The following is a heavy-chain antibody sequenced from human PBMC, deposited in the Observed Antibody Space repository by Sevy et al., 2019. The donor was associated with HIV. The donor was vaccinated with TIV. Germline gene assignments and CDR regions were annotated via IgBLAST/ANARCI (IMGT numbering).Heavy chain of an antibody. Sequence: SETLSLTCLVSDASITTHYWSWIRQAPGKGLEWIGYFFHSGTTNYNRTLKSRVTISGDTSKKEFSLRLTSVTAADTAVYYCARSRAYPRDSDDGFANWGQGTMVTVSS. D-gene: IGHD2-21*01. CDR2: FFHSGTT. J-gene: IGHJ3*02. CDR3: ARSRAYPRDSDDGFAN. V-gene: IGHV4-59*11. CDR1: DASITTHY.